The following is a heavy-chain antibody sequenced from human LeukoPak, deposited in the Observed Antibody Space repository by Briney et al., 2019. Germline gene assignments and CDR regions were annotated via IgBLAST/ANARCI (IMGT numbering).Heavy chain of an antibody. V-gene: IGHV3-30*18. Sequence: GGSLRLSCAASGFTFSSYWMHWVRQAPGKGLEWVAVVSYDGSETYYADSVKGRFTISRDNSKNTLYLQMNSLRAEDTAVYYCGKDDWGTSSLGGMDGWGQGTTVTVSS. CDR2: VSYDGSET. J-gene: IGHJ6*02. D-gene: IGHD2-2*01. CDR3: GKDDWGTSSLGGMDG. CDR1: GFTFSSYW.